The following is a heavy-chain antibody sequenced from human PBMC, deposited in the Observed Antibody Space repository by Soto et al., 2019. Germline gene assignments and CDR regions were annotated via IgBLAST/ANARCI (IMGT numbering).Heavy chain of an antibody. V-gene: IGHV1-18*04. D-gene: IGHD3-10*01. J-gene: IGHJ6*02. CDR2: ISAYNGNT. Sequence: ASVKVSCKASGYTFTSYGISCVRQDPAQGLERMGWISAYNGNTNYAQKLQGRVTMTTDTSTSTAYSALRSLSSGDRAAFCCARGRGPTRCYYGMDVWGQGTTVTVSS. CDR3: ARGRGPTRCYYGMDV. CDR1: GYTFTSYG.